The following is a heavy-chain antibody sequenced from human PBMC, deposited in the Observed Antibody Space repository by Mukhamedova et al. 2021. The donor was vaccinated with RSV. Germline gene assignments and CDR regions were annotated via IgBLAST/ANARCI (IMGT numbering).Heavy chain of an antibody. J-gene: IGHJ4*02. CDR3: AITYYYGSGGYYLGAHFDY. V-gene: IGHV3-74*01. Sequence: TISRDNAKNTLYLQMNSLRAEDTAVYYCAITYYYGSGGYYLGAHFDYWGQGTLVTVSS. D-gene: IGHD3-10*01.